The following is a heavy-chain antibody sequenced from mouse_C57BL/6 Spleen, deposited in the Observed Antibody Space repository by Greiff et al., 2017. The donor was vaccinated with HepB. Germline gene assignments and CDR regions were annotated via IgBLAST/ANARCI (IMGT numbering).Heavy chain of an antibody. V-gene: IGHV3-6*01. D-gene: IGHD1-1*01. CDR1: GYSITSGYY. CDR3: ATGVVATGAMDY. Sequence: DVKLVESGPGLVKPSQSLSLTCSVTGYSITSGYYWNWIRQFPGNKLEWMGYISYDGSNNYNPSLKNRISITRDTSKNQFFLKLNSVTTEDTATYYCATGVVATGAMDYWGQGTSVTVSS. CDR2: ISYDGSN. J-gene: IGHJ4*01.